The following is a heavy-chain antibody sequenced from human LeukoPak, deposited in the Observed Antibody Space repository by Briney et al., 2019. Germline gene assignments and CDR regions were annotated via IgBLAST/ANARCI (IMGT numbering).Heavy chain of an antibody. CDR1: GGSISSGGYY. CDR2: INHSGST. Sequence: SETLSLTCTVSGGSISSGGYYWSWIRQHPGKGLEWIGEINHSGSTNYNPSLKSRVTISVDTSKNQFSLKLSSVTAADTAVYYCARSLYCSSTSCPLSFDIWGQGTMVTVSS. V-gene: IGHV4-39*07. J-gene: IGHJ3*02. CDR3: ARSLYCSSTSCPLSFDI. D-gene: IGHD2-2*01.